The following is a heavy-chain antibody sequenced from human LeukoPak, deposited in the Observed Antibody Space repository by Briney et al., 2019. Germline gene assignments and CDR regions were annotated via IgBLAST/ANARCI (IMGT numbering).Heavy chain of an antibody. CDR3: ARISAAGGGSWYFDL. V-gene: IGHV4-59*01. J-gene: IGHJ2*01. CDR1: GGSISRYY. Sequence: PSETLSLTCTVSGGSISRYYWSWIRRPPGKGLEWIGYVSHSGSTNYNPSLQSRVTISIDTSKSQFSLKLSSVTAADTAVYHCARISAAGGGSWYFDLWGRGTLVTVSS. D-gene: IGHD6-13*01. CDR2: VSHSGST.